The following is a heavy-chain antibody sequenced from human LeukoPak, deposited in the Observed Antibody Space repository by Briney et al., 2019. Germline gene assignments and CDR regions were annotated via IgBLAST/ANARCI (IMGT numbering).Heavy chain of an antibody. D-gene: IGHD5-24*01. V-gene: IGHV3-21*01. J-gene: IGHJ4*02. Sequence: RGSLRLSCAPSGFIPCRYSMNCVRQAPGKGLEWVSSISSSTIYIYYADSVKGRFTISRDNANNSLYLQMNSLRAEDTAVYYCARARWYSCDYWGQGTLVTVSS. CDR3: ARARWYSCDY. CDR1: GFIPCRYS. CDR2: ISSSTIYI.